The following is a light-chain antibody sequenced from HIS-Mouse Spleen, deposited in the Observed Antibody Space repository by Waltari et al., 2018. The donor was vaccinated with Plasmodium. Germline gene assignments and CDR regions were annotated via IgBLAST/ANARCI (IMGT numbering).Light chain of an antibody. J-gene: IGLJ2*01. V-gene: IGLV2-14*02. CDR3: SSYAGSNNLV. Sequence: QSALTQPASVSGSPGQSIPIPCTGTSSDVGRYNLLSWYQQHPGKAPKLMIYEGSKRPSGVSNRFSGSKSGNTASLTVSGLQAEDEADYYCSSYAGSNNLVFGGGTKLTVL. CDR1: SSDVGRYNL. CDR2: EGS.